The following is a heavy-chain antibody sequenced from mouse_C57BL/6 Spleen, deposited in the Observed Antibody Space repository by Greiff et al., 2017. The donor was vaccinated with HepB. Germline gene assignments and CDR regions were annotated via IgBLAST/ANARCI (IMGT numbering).Heavy chain of an antibody. CDR3: ARYDATGKRYFDV. Sequence: QVQLQQSGPGLVQPSQSLSITCTVSGFSLTSYGVHWVRQSPGKGLEWLGVIWSGGSTDYNAAFISRLSISKDNSKSQVFFKMNSLQADDTAIYYCARYDATGKRYFDVWGTGTTVTVSS. J-gene: IGHJ1*03. CDR2: IWSGGST. CDR1: GFSLTSYG. V-gene: IGHV2-2*01. D-gene: IGHD2-3*01.